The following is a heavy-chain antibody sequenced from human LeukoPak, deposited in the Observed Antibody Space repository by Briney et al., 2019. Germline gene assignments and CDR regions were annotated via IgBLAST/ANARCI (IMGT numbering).Heavy chain of an antibody. D-gene: IGHD1-7*01. Sequence: SETLPLTCTVSGYSISSGYYWSWIRQPPGKGLEWIGEINHSGSTNYNPSLKSRVTISVDTSKNQFSLKLSSVTAADTAVYYCARGGGRTGTTAYWGQGTLVTVSS. CDR1: GYSISSGYY. CDR2: INHSGST. V-gene: IGHV4-38-2*02. J-gene: IGHJ4*02. CDR3: ARGGGRTGTTAY.